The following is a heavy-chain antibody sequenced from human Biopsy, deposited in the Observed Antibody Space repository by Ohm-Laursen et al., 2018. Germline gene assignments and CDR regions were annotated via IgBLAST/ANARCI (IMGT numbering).Heavy chain of an antibody. CDR1: GFPFHNYA. CDR2: SSGSGDAK. D-gene: IGHD3-10*01. Sequence: GSLRLSCTASGFPFHNYAMSWVRQAPGKGLEWLSESSGSGDAKYYADSVEGRFTISKDISKNTLYLQMNSLSVDDTAIYYCAKNQAHNEGVTDHFDSWGQGTLVTVSS. CDR3: AKNQAHNEGVTDHFDS. V-gene: IGHV3-23*01. J-gene: IGHJ4*02.